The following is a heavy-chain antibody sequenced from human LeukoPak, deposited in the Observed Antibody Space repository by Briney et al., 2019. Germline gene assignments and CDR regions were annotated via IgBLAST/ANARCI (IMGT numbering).Heavy chain of an antibody. V-gene: IGHV3-74*01. Sequence: GGSLRLSCAVSGSTFSSTWMHWVRQAPGKGLVWVSRITSDGRSTNYADSVKGRFTISRDNAKNTLYLQMNSLRAEDTAVYYCAREHPLLRYFDYWGQGTLVTVSS. CDR2: ITSDGRST. CDR1: GSTFSSTW. J-gene: IGHJ4*02. CDR3: AREHPLLRYFDY. D-gene: IGHD2-21*02.